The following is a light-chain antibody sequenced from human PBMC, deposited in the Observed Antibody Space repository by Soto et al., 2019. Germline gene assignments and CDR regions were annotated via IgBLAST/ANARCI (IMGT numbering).Light chain of an antibody. CDR3: SSYRSSSTV. CDR2: EFS. CDR1: SSDVGGYNY. J-gene: IGLJ1*01. Sequence: QSALTQPASVSGSPGQSITISCTGTSSDVGGYNYVSWYQQHPGKAPKLMIYEFSNRPSGVSNRFSGSKSDNTASLTISGLQAEDEADYYCSSYRSSSTVFGTGTKLTVL. V-gene: IGLV2-14*01.